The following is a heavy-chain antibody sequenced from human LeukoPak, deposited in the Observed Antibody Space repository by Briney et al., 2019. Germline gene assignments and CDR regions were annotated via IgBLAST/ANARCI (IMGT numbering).Heavy chain of an antibody. CDR3: AREGGGDYRGRNFDP. D-gene: IGHD4-17*01. Sequence: SETLSLTCTVSGGSISSYYWSWIRQPPGKGLEWIGYIYYSGSTNYNPSLKSRVTISVDTSKNQSSLKLSSVTAADTAVYYCAREGGGDYRGRNFDPWGQGTLVTVSS. V-gene: IGHV4-59*01. CDR1: GGSISSYY. CDR2: IYYSGST. J-gene: IGHJ5*02.